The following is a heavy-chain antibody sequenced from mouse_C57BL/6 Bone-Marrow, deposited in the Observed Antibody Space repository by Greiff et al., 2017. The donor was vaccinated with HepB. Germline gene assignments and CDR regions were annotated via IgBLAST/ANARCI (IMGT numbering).Heavy chain of an antibody. V-gene: IGHV1-69*01. D-gene: IGHD1-1*01. CDR1: GYTFTSYW. J-gene: IGHJ1*03. Sequence: VQLQQPGAELVMPGASVKLSCKASGYTFTSYWMHWVKQRPGQGLEWIGEIDPYDSYTTYNQKFQGKSTVTVDKSSSTAYMQLSSLTSEDTAVDYCARGSGYVGYFDVWGTGTTVTVSA. CDR3: ARGSGYVGYFDV. CDR2: IDPYDSYT.